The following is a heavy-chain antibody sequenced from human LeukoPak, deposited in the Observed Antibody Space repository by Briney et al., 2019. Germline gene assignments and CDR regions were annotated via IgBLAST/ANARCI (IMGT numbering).Heavy chain of an antibody. J-gene: IGHJ4*02. Sequence: SGPVLVKPTETLTLTCTVSGFSLSNARLGVSWIRQPPGKALEWLAHLFSNDEKSYRTSLKSRLTISKDTSKSPVVLIMTNMSPVDTATYYCARIASYYDSSGYPGGVDYWGQGTLVTVSS. D-gene: IGHD3-22*01. CDR2: LFSNDEK. CDR1: GFSLSNARLG. CDR3: ARIASYYDSSGYPGGVDY. V-gene: IGHV2-26*01.